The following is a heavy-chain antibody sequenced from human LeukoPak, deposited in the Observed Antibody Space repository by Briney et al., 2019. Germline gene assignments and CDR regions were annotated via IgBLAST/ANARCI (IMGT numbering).Heavy chain of an antibody. D-gene: IGHD3-10*02. J-gene: IGHJ6*04. CDR2: LSYDGSDE. Sequence: GGSLRLSCAASGFTFSTYGMHWVRQAPGKGLEWVAALSYDGSDEYYVDSVKGRFTISRDNAKNSLYLQMNSLRAEDTAVYYCAELGITMIGGVWGKGTTVTISS. CDR1: GFTFSTYG. CDR3: AELGITMIGGV. V-gene: IGHV3-30*18.